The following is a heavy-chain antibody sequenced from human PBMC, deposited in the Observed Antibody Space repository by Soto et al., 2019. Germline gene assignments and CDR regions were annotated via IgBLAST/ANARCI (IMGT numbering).Heavy chain of an antibody. CDR3: ASGGHSSGYPDY. Sequence: GGSLRLSCAASGFTFSSYDMHWVRQATGKGLEWVSAIDTAGDTYYPGSVKGRFTISRENAKNSLYLQMNSLRAEDTAVYYCASGGHSSGYPDYWGQGTLVTVSS. CDR1: GFTFSSYD. V-gene: IGHV3-13*01. CDR2: IDTAGDT. D-gene: IGHD3-22*01. J-gene: IGHJ4*02.